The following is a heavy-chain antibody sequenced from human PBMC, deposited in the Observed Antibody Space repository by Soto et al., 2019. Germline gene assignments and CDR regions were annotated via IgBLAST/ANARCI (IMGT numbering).Heavy chain of an antibody. CDR3: AREGGGCSGGSCYIPETFDI. Sequence: QGELVQSGAEVKKPGASVKVSCKASGYTFTSYGISWVRQAPGQGLEWMGWISVYNGNTNYAQKLQGRVTMTTDTSTSTAYMELRSLRSHDTAVYYCAREGGGCSGGSCYIPETFDIWGQGTLVTVSS. V-gene: IGHV1-18*01. D-gene: IGHD2-15*01. CDR2: ISVYNGNT. CDR1: GYTFTSYG. J-gene: IGHJ3*02.